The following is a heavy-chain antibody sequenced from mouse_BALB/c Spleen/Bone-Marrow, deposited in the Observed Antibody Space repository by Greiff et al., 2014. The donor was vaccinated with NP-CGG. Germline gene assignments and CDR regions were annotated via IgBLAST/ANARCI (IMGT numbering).Heavy chain of an antibody. V-gene: IGHV1-7*01. CDR1: GYTFTSYW. D-gene: IGHD2-1*01. CDR3: ASPYGNYDAMDY. J-gene: IGHJ4*01. CDR2: INPSTGYT. Sequence: QVQLKESGAELAKPGASVKMSCKASGYTFTSYWMHWVKQRPGQGLEWIGYINPSTGYTEYNQKFKDKATLTADKSSSTAYMQLSSLTSEVSAVYYCASPYGNYDAMDYWGQGTSVTVSS.